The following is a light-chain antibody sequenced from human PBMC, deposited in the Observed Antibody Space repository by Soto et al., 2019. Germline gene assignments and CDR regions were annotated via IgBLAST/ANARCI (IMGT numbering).Light chain of an antibody. J-gene: IGLJ2*01. CDR2: GNS. CDR1: SSNSGAGYD. V-gene: IGLV1-40*01. CDR3: QSYDSSLSGVV. Sequence: QSVLTQPPPVSGAPGQRVTISCTGSSSNSGAGYDVHWYQQLPGTAPKLLIYGNSNRPSGVPDRFSGSKSGTSASLAITGLQAEDEADYYCQSYDSSLSGVVFGGGTKLTVL.